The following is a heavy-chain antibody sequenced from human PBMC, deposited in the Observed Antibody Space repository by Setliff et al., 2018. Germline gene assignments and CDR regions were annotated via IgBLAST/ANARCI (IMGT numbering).Heavy chain of an antibody. Sequence: GGSLRLSCVASGFTLSSYAMSWVRQAQGMGLEWVAAVSGSDGRTYHGVSVKGRFTIYRENSRNTMYSQMHNERAEDTAVYYCTFARDGYDVFDIWGQGTMVTVSS. D-gene: IGHD5-18*01. V-gene: IGHV3-23*01. CDR2: VSGSDGRT. CDR3: TFARDGYDVFDI. CDR1: GFTLSSYA. J-gene: IGHJ3*02.